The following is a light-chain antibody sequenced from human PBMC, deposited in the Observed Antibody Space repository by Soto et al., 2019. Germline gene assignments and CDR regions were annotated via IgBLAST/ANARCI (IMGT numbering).Light chain of an antibody. V-gene: IGLV6-57*03. Sequence: NFMLTQPHSVSESPGKTITISCTRSSGSIASAFVQWYQHRPGSAPTTVIYEDNQRHSGVPDQFSGSVDRSSNSASLTISRLKTEDEADYDCHSSVYNTSQSVFGGGTNLTVL. J-gene: IGLJ3*02. CDR2: EDN. CDR1: SGSIASAF. CDR3: HSSVYNTSQSV.